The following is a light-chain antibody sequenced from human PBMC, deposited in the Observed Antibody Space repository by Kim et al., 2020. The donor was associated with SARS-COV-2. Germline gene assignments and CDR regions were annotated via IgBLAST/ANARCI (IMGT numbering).Light chain of an antibody. V-gene: IGLV1-44*01. Sequence: QSVLTQPPSASGTPGQRVTMSCSGSNSNIGSNNVNWYQPPPGTAPKLLIYTNNQRLSGVPDRFSGSKSVTSASLVISGLKSEDEANYYWAARDDRLNGVVFGGGTQLTVL. J-gene: IGLJ2*01. CDR2: TNN. CDR1: NSNIGSNN. CDR3: AARDDRLNGVV.